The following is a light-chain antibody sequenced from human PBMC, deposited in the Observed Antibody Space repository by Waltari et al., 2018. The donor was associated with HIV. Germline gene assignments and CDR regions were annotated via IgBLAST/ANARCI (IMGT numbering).Light chain of an antibody. V-gene: IGLV1-40*01. CDR3: QSYDSGLTAYV. Sequence: QSVLTQPPSVSGAPGQRVTISCTGSSSNIGAGYDVHWFQQLPGTAPKLLIYGNTNRPQGVPDRLSGSKSGTSASLAMTGLQAEDEADYYCQSYDSGLTAYVFGTGTKVTVL. J-gene: IGLJ1*01. CDR1: SSNIGAGYD. CDR2: GNT.